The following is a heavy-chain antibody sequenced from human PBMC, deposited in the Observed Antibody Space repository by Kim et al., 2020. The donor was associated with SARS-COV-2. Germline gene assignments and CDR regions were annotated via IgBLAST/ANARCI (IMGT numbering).Heavy chain of an antibody. Sequence: SETLSLTCTVSGGSISSGAYYWSWIRQHSGRGLECIGYIYYSGSTYYNPSLKSRVFISLDTSKNQFSLQLTSVTAADTAVYYCARVDSSGWHYFDSWGQG. CDR1: GGSISSGAYY. CDR3: ARVDSSGWHYFDS. CDR2: IYYSGST. D-gene: IGHD6-19*01. V-gene: IGHV4-31*03. J-gene: IGHJ4*02.